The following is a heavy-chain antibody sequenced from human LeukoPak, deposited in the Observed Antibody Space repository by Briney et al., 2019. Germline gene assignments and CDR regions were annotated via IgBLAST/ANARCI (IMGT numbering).Heavy chain of an antibody. CDR3: AREATWGEWYFDH. CDR2: IADDGGVK. CDR1: GITFSRHG. Sequence: PGRSLRLSCVASGITFSRHGMEWVRQAPGKGLAWVAVIADDGGVKQYADSVKGRFTVSRDNSKSTLYLQVNGLSVEDTAIYYCAREATWGEWYFDHWGQGTPVTVSS. J-gene: IGHJ4*02. D-gene: IGHD3-3*01. V-gene: IGHV3-30*03.